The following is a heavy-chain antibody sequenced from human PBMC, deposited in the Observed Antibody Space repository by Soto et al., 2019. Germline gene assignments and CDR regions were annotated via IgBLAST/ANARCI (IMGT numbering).Heavy chain of an antibody. D-gene: IGHD2-2*01. CDR2: IHRDGSTT. CDR3: ARDLRPADY. J-gene: IGHJ4*02. V-gene: IGHV3-74*01. Sequence: PGGSLRLSCAASGFTFSSYWMHWVRQAPGKGLVWVSRIHRDGSTTDYADSVKGRFTISRDNAKNTLYLQMNSLRAEDTAVYYCARDLRPADYWGQGTLVTVSS. CDR1: GFTFSSYW.